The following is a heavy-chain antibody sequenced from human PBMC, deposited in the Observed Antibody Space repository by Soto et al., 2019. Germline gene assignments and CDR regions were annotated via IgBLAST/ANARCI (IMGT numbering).Heavy chain of an antibody. V-gene: IGHV4-4*07. J-gene: IGHJ4*02. Sequence: SETLSLTCTVSGGSINSYYWSWIRQSAGKGLEWIGRVYSSGSTFYNPSLKSRPTMSVDTPNNQFSLKLSSVTAADTAVYSCARDKGDSRIDYWGLGTLVTVSS. D-gene: IGHD3-22*01. CDR1: GGSINSYY. CDR3: ARDKGDSRIDY. CDR2: VYSSGST.